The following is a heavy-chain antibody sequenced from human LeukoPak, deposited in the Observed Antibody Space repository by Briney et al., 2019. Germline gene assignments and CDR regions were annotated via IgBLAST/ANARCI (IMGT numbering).Heavy chain of an antibody. D-gene: IGHD6-13*01. CDR1: GGTFSSYA. Sequence: SVKVSCKASGGTFSSYAISWVRQAPGQGLEWMGGIIPIFGTANYAQKIQGRVTITADESTSTAYMELSSLRSEDTAVYYCARSQAPHQPAADYYYGMDVWGQGTTVTVSS. J-gene: IGHJ6*02. V-gene: IGHV1-69*13. CDR3: ARSQAPHQPAADYYYGMDV. CDR2: IIPIFGTA.